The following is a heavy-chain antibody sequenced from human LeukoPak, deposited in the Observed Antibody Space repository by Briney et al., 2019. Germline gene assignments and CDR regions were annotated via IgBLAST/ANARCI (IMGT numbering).Heavy chain of an antibody. V-gene: IGHV4-34*01. J-gene: IGHJ3*02. Sequence: SETLCLTCAVYGGSFSGYYWSWIRQPPGKGLEWIGEINHSGSTNYNPSLKSRITISVDPSKNQFSLNLNSVTAADTALYYCARHRGTGYLDTFDIWGQGTMVTVSS. D-gene: IGHD2-8*02. CDR1: GGSFSGYY. CDR3: ARHRGTGYLDTFDI. CDR2: INHSGST.